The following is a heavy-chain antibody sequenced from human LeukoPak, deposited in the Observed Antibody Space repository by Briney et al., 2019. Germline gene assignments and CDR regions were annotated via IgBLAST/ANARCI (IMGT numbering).Heavy chain of an antibody. D-gene: IGHD3-22*01. CDR3: AREVRSPYDRSGYYSVDWYFDL. J-gene: IGHJ2*01. CDR1: SGSISSGNSF. V-gene: IGHV4-31*03. CDR2: IYFSGST. Sequence: SQTLSLTCSVSSGSISSGNSFWSWIRQHPGKGLEWIGYIYFSGSTGYNPSLKSRLSISVDTSKSQFSLKLTSVTVADTAVYYCAREVRSPYDRSGYYSVDWYFDLWGRGTLVTVSS.